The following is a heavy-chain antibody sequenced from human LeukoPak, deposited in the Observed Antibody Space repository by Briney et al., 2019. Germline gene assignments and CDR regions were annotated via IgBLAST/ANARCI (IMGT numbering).Heavy chain of an antibody. J-gene: IGHJ2*01. D-gene: IGHD5-12*01. V-gene: IGHV4-59*01. CDR1: GGSISSYY. CDR2: IYYSGST. Sequence: SETLSLTCTVSGGSISSYYWSWIRQPPGKGLEWIGYIYYSGSTNYNPSLKSRVTISVDTSKNQFSLKLSSVTAADTAVYYCARVWGGYDSYWYFDLWGRGTLVTVSS. CDR3: ARVWGGYDSYWYFDL.